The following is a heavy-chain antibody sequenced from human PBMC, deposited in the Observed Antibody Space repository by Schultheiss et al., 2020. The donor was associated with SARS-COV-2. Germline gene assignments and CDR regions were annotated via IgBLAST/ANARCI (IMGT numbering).Heavy chain of an antibody. Sequence: SQTLSLTCTVSGGSISSYYWSWIRQPAGKGLEWIGYIYYSGSTNYNPSLKSRVTISVDTSKNQFSLKLSSVTAADTAVYYCARGYYDILTGYYYFDYWGQGTLVTVSS. V-gene: IGHV4-59*01. CDR2: IYYSGST. D-gene: IGHD3-9*01. J-gene: IGHJ4*02. CDR3: ARGYYDILTGYYYFDY. CDR1: GGSISSYY.